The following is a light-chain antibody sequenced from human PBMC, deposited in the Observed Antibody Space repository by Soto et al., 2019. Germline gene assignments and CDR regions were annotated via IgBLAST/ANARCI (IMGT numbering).Light chain of an antibody. CDR1: LSVRSSY. J-gene: IGKJ5*01. CDR2: GA. V-gene: IGKV3-20*01. CDR3: QQYGSSPIT. Sequence: TVLTQSPATLSFSPWESATLSWSSSLSVRSSYLAWYQQRPGQPPSLLMDGATRATGIPDRFSGSGSGTDFTLTISSLEPEDFAVYYCQQYGSSPITFGQGTRLE.